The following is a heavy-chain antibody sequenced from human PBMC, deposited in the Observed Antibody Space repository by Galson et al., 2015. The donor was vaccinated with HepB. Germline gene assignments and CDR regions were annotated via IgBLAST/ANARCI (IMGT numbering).Heavy chain of an antibody. V-gene: IGHV1-3*01. CDR2: INAGNGNT. CDR3: ARGGGSGKRVAVAGTGWFDP. J-gene: IGHJ5*02. CDR1: GYTFTSYA. D-gene: IGHD6-19*01. Sequence: SVKVSCKASGYTFTSYAMHWVRQAPGQRLEWMGWINAGNGNTKYSQKFQGRVTITRDTSASTAYMELSSLRSEDTAVYYCARGGGSGKRVAVAGTGWFDPWGQGTLVTVSS.